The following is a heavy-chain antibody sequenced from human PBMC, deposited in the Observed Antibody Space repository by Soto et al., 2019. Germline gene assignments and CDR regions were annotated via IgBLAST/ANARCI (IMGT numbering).Heavy chain of an antibody. D-gene: IGHD5-18*01. Sequence: PSETLSLTCTVSGGSISSSGCYWSWIRQHSGKGLEWIGYIYHSGSTYYNPSLKSRLTISVDTSENHFSLKLSSVTAADTAVYYCARGYSYGGYYFDYWGQGTLVTVLL. V-gene: IGHV4-31*03. J-gene: IGHJ4*02. CDR2: IYHSGST. CDR1: GGSISSSGCY. CDR3: ARGYSYGGYYFDY.